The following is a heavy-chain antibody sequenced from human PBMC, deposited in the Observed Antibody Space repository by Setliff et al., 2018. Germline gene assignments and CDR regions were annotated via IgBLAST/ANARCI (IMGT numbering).Heavy chain of an antibody. Sequence: SETLSLTCAVSGYSISSGYYWGWIRKPPGKGLEWIGSRYRSGTTYYNPSLKSRVTISVDTSKNQFSLKLSSVTAADTAVYYCARQLCSGGSCYATTFDYWGQGTLVTVSS. V-gene: IGHV4-38-2*01. J-gene: IGHJ4*02. CDR1: GYSISSGYY. D-gene: IGHD2-15*01. CDR2: RYRSGTT. CDR3: ARQLCSGGSCYATTFDY.